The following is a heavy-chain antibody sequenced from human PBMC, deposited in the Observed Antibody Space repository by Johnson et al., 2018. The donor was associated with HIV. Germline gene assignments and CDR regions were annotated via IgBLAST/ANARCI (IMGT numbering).Heavy chain of an antibody. CDR1: GFTFDDYA. V-gene: IGHV3-43D*03. CDR3: VRQYELYGYAFDL. J-gene: IGHJ3*01. D-gene: IGHD5-18*01. CDR2: ISWDGGST. Sequence: VQLVESGGVVVQPGGSLRLSCAASGFTFDDYAMHWVRQAPGKGLEWVSLISWDGGSTYYADSVKGRFTVSRDNAKNSLYLQMNDLRAEDTAVYYCVRQYELYGYAFDLWGQGTVVTVSS.